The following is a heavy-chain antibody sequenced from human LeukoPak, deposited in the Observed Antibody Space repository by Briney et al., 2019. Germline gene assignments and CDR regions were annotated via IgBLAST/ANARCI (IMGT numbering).Heavy chain of an antibody. CDR3: AKDQSDGDYSHWYFDL. CDR1: GISFSSHG. V-gene: IGHV3-30*18. CDR2: ISYDGSNK. J-gene: IGHJ2*01. D-gene: IGHD4-17*01. Sequence: GTSLRLSCVVSGISFSSHGMHWVRQAPGKGLEWVAIISYDGSNKYYADSVKGRFTISRDNSKNTLYLQMNSLRGEDTAVYYCAKDQSDGDYSHWYFDLWGRGTLVTVSS.